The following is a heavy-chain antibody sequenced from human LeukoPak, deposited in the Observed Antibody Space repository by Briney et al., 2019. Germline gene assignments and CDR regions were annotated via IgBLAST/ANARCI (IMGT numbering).Heavy chain of an antibody. V-gene: IGHV3-23*01. CDR3: ARETRDCTGGTCQSAGGYYFYY. CDR2: ISASGGS. D-gene: IGHD2-15*01. CDR1: GFTFSNYA. J-gene: IGHJ4*02. Sequence: PTGGSLRLSCAASGFTFSNYAMSWVRQAPGKGLEWVSGISASGGSYYADSVKGRFTVSRDISKNTLYLQMNSLRAEDTAVYFCARETRDCTGGTCQSAGGYYFYYWSQGTLVTVSS.